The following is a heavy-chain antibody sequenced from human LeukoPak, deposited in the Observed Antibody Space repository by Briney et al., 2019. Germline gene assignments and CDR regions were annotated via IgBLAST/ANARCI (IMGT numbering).Heavy chain of an antibody. CDR1: GGSISSYY. D-gene: IGHD3-10*01. CDR3: ARAVYYLHYFDY. CDR2: IYYSGST. V-gene: IGHV4-59*08. J-gene: IGHJ4*02. Sequence: SETLSLTCTVSGGSISSYYWSWIRQPPGKGLEWIGYIYYSGSTNYNPSLKSRVTISVDTSKNQFSLKLSSVTAADTAVYYCARAVYYLHYFDYWGQGTLVTVSS.